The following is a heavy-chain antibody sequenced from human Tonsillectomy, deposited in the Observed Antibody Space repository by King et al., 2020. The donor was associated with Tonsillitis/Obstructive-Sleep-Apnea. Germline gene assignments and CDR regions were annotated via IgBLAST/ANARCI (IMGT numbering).Heavy chain of an antibody. V-gene: IGHV3-30*18. Sequence: VQLVESGGGVVQPGRSLRLSCAASGFTFSTYGMHWVRQAPGKGLEWVAVISSDTVITYYADPVKGRITISRDNSKNTLYLQMSSLRTEDADVYYCAKARTDKVARSPDFDSWGQGTLVTVSS. CDR1: GFTFSTYG. J-gene: IGHJ4*02. CDR2: ISSDTVIT. CDR3: AKARTDKVARSPDFDS.